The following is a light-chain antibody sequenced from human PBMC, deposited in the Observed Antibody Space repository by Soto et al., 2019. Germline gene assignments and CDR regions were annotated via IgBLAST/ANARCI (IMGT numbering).Light chain of an antibody. J-gene: IGKJ1*01. CDR1: QSVSSN. V-gene: IGKV3-15*01. CDR3: QQYNTWWT. CDR2: GAS. Sequence: EIVMTQSPATLSVSPGERATLSCRASQSVSSNLAWYQKKPGQAPRLLIYGASTRATGIPTRFSGSGSGTEFTLTISSLQSEDFAVYYCQQYNTWWTFGQGTRVAIK.